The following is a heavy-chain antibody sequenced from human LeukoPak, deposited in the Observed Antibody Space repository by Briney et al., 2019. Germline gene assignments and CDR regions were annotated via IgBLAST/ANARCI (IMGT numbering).Heavy chain of an antibody. CDR1: GFTYSNYW. CDR2: INEDGSGK. V-gene: IGHV3-7*01. J-gene: IGHJ6*04. CDR3: VRDDGDV. Sequence: GGSLRLSCVFSGFTYSNYWMKWVRQAPGKGLEWVASINEDGSGKYSMDSVKDRVTISRDNAKNSLDLQINSLTVEDTAIYYCVRDDGDVWGKGTTVTVSS.